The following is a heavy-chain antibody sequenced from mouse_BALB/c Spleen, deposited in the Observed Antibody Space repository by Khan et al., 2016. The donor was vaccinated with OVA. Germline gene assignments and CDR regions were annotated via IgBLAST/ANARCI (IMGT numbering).Heavy chain of an antibody. CDR1: GYTFTDYA. J-gene: IGHJ1*01. CDR3: AMDDGSSYRYFDV. V-gene: IGHV1S137*01. CDR2: ISTYYGDA. D-gene: IGHD1-1*01. Sequence: QVQLQQSGAELVRPGVSVKISCKGSGYTFTDYAMHWVKQSHAKSLEWIGVISTYYGDANYNQTFKGKATMTEDKSSSTSYMALGRLTSEDAALYDCAMDDGSSYRYFDVWGAGTTVTVSS.